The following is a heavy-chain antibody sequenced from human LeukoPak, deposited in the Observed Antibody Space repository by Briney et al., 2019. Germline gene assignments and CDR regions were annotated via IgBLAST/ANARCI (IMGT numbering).Heavy chain of an antibody. CDR3: ARVLSGYDQGYYFDY. CDR1: GGSISSGGYY. V-gene: IGHV4-31*03. CDR2: IYYSGST. D-gene: IGHD5-12*01. Sequence: PSETLSLTCTVSGGSISSGGYYWSWIRQHPGKGLEWIGYIYYSGSTYYNPSLKSRVTISVDTSRNQFSLKLSSVTAADTAVYYCARVLSGYDQGYYFDYWGQGTLVTVSS. J-gene: IGHJ4*02.